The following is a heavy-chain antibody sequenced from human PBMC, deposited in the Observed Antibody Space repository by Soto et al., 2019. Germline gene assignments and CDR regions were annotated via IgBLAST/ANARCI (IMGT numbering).Heavy chain of an antibody. CDR2: ISAYNGNT. J-gene: IGHJ6*02. Sequence: ASVKVSCKASGYTFTSYCISWVRQAPGQGLEWMGWISAYNGNTNYAQKLQGRVTMTTDTSTSTAYMELRSLRSDDTAVYYCARVGVDIAAAGTSSDYYYYYYGMDVWGQGTTVTVSS. V-gene: IGHV1-18*01. D-gene: IGHD6-13*01. CDR3: ARVGVDIAAAGTSSDYYYYYYGMDV. CDR1: GYTFTSYC.